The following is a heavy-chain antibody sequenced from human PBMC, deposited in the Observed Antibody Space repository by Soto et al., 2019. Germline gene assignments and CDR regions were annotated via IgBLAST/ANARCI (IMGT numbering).Heavy chain of an antibody. CDR1: GGAFSSYA. D-gene: IGHD3-22*01. CDR3: ARDSNRYYYDSSGYYHYYYYGMDV. J-gene: IGHJ6*02. V-gene: IGHV1-69*13. CDR2: IIPIFGTA. Sequence: ASVKVSCKASGGAFSSYAISWVRQAPGQGLEWMGGIIPIFGTANYAQKFQGRATITADESTSTACMELSSLRSEDTAVYYCARDSNRYYYDSSGYYHYYYYGMDVWGQGTTVTV.